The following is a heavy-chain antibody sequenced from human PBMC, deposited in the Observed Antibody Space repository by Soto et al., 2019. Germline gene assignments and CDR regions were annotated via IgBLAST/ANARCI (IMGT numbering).Heavy chain of an antibody. V-gene: IGHV6-1*01. Sequence: PSRGLEWLGRTYYRSKWYNDYAVSVKSRITINPDTSKNQFSLQLNSVTPEETAVYYCARDHHSSGWYYYYGMDVWGQGTTVAVSS. J-gene: IGHJ6*02. CDR3: ARDHHSSGWYYYYGMDV. D-gene: IGHD6-19*01. CDR2: TYYRSKWYN.